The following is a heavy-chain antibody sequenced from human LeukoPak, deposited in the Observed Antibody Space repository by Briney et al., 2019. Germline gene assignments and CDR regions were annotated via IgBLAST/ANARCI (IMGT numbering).Heavy chain of an antibody. J-gene: IGHJ4*02. CDR2: IKSKTDGGTT. CDR1: GFTFSNAW. V-gene: IGHV3-15*01. CDR3: TTFLWFGEFGFDY. D-gene: IGHD3-10*01. Sequence: PGGSLRLSCAASGFTFSNAWMSWVRQAPGKGLEWVGRIKSKTDGGTTDYAAPVKGRFTFSRDDSKNTLYLQMNSLKTEDTAVYYCTTFLWFGEFGFDYWGQGTLVTVSS.